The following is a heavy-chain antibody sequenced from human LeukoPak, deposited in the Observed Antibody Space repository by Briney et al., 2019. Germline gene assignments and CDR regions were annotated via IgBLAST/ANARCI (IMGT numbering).Heavy chain of an antibody. Sequence: WASGKVSCKASGYTFSSYGISCVRQAPGQGLEWMGSITPYTGNTKYAERFQDRVIMTTDTSTRTAYMELRSLRSDDTAVFYCARDQYDSVWGSYRPYFDYWGQGTLVTVSS. CDR3: ARDQYDSVWGSYRPYFDY. CDR1: GYTFSSYG. J-gene: IGHJ4*02. CDR2: ITPYTGNT. V-gene: IGHV1-18*04. D-gene: IGHD3-16*02.